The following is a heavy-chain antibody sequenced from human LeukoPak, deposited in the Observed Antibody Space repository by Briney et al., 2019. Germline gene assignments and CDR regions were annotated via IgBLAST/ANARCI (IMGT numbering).Heavy chain of an antibody. J-gene: IGHJ4*02. V-gene: IGHV3-23*01. D-gene: IGHD3-22*01. CDR2: ISGSGGST. CDR1: GFTVSSYA. Sequence: GGSLRLSCAASGFTVSSYAMSWVRQAPGKGLEWVSAISGSGGSTYYADSVKGRFTISRDNSKNTLYLQMNSLRAEDTAVYYCAKAEYYYDSSGSGYYFDYWGQGTLVTVSS. CDR3: AKAEYYYDSSGSGYYFDY.